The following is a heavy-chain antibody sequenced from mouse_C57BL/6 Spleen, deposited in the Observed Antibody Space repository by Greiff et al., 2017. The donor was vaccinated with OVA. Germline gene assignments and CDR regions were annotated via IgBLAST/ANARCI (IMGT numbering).Heavy chain of an antibody. CDR3: ASGGYSPWFAY. J-gene: IGHJ3*01. V-gene: IGHV5-17*01. D-gene: IGHD2-12*01. Sequence: EVQLLESGAGLVKPGGSLKLSCAASGFTFSDYGMHWVRQAPEQGLEWVAYISRGSSSIYYADTVKGRSTLSRDNAKNTLFLQMTSLRSEDTAMYYCASGGYSPWFAYWGQGTMVTVSA. CDR1: GFTFSDYG. CDR2: ISRGSSSI.